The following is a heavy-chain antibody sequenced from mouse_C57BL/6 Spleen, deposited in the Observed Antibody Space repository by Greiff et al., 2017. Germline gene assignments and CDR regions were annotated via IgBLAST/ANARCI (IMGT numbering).Heavy chain of an antibody. CDR1: GFTFSSYG. D-gene: IGHD4-1*01. Sequence: EVHLVESGGDLVKPGGSLKLSCAASGFTFSSYGMSWVRQTPDKRLEWVATISSGGSYTYYPDSVKGRFTISRDNAKNTLYLQMSSLKSEDTAMCYCARQRNGTNYFVYWGQGTTLTVSS. J-gene: IGHJ2*01. CDR3: ARQRNGTNYFVY. CDR2: ISSGGSYT. V-gene: IGHV5-6*01.